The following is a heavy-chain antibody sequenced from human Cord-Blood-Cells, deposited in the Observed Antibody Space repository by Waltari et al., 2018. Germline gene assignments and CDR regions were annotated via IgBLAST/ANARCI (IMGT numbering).Heavy chain of an antibody. Sequence: QVQLQQWGAGLLKPSETLSLTCAVYGGSFSGYYWSWIRQPPGKGLEWIGEINHSGSTNSNPSLKSRVTIAVDTSKNQFSLKLSSVTAADTAVYYCARHATGATQDYWGQGTLVTVSS. CDR2: INHSGST. CDR1: GGSFSGYY. V-gene: IGHV4-34*01. CDR3: ARHATGATQDY. D-gene: IGHD1-26*01. J-gene: IGHJ4*02.